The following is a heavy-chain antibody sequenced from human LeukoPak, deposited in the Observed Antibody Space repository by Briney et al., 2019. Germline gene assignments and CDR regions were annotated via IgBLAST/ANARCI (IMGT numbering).Heavy chain of an antibody. J-gene: IGHJ4*02. Sequence: ASVKVSCKASGYTFTNYYIHWVRQAPGQGLEWMGIINPGGRSTSYAQKFQGRVTMTRDTSTSTVYMELSSLRSEDTAVYYCARALYYYDSSGYMTPFDYWGQGTLVTVSS. CDR1: GYTFTNYY. CDR3: ARALYYYDSSGYMTPFDY. D-gene: IGHD3-22*01. CDR2: INPGGRST. V-gene: IGHV1-46*01.